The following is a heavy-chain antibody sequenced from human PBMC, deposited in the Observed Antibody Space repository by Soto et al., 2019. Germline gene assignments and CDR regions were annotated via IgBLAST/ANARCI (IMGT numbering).Heavy chain of an antibody. J-gene: IGHJ6*02. CDR1: GGTFSTYA. V-gene: IGHV1-69*01. CDR3: ARSQGGSSSLDIYYYYYYGMDV. D-gene: IGHD2-15*01. CDR2: VIPIFGTP. Sequence: QVQLVQSGAEVKKPGSSVKVSCKAPGGTFSTYAISWVRQAPGQGLEWMGGVIPIFGTPKYEQKFQGRVTITAAESTSTGCMELRSLRSEDTAVYYCARSQGGSSSLDIYYYYYYGMDVWGQGTTVTVSS.